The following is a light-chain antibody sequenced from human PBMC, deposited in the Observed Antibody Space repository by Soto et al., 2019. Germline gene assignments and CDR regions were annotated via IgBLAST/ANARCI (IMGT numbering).Light chain of an antibody. CDR2: GAS. V-gene: IGKV3-20*01. J-gene: IGKJ1*01. CDR1: ESVASNY. Sequence: EIVLTQSPGTLSLSPGETATLSCRASESVASNYLAWYQQKPGQAPRLLVYGASTRATGIPDRFSGSGSGPDFTLSSTRLQPEDCAVYFCQQYGSSPWTSGQGTKVEIK. CDR3: QQYGSSPWT.